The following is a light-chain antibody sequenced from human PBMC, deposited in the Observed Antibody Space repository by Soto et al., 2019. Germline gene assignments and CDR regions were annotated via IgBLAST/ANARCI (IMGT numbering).Light chain of an antibody. CDR3: QSFDTLLNSVV. V-gene: IGLV1-40*01. Sequence: QAVVTQPPSVSGAPGQRVTISCTGSSSNIGAGYDVHWYQQFPGTAPKLLIYGNNNRPSGVTDRFSGSKSGTSASLAITGLQAEDEADYYCQSFDTLLNSVVFGGGTKLTVL. J-gene: IGLJ2*01. CDR2: GNN. CDR1: SSNIGAGYD.